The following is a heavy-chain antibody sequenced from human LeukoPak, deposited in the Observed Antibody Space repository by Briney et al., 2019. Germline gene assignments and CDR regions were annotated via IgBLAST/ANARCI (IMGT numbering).Heavy chain of an antibody. V-gene: IGHV3-33*01. CDR1: GFIFSSYG. Sequence: GGSLRLSCAASGFIFSSYGMHWVRQAPGKGLEWVTNIWYDGGNTYYTDSVKGRFTISRDNSKNTLYLQMNSLRAEDTAVYYCAREAYYYDSSATTFDYWAREPWSPSPQ. CDR2: IWYDGGNT. D-gene: IGHD3-22*01. J-gene: IGHJ4*02. CDR3: AREAYYYDSSATTFDY.